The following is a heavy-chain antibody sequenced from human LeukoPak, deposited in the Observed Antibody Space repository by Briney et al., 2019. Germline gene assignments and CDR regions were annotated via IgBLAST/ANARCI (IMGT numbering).Heavy chain of an antibody. CDR3: ARVQVVPTAIYYYYYMDV. V-gene: IGHV1-18*01. Sequence: GASVKVSCKASGYTFTRYGISWLRQAPGQGLEWMGWITTYNGNTNYAQNLQGRLTMTTDTSTSTAYMELRSLRSDDAAVYYCARVQVVPTAIYYYYYMDVWGKGTTVTVSS. CDR2: ITTYNGNT. CDR1: GYTFTRYG. J-gene: IGHJ6*03. D-gene: IGHD2-2*01.